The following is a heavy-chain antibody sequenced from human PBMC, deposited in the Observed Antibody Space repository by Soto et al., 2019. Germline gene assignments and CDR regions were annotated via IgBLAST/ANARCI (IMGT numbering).Heavy chain of an antibody. CDR1: GFTFGDYA. CDR3: TRASKGYCSSTSWYDAFDI. Sequence: GGSLRLSCTASGFTFGDYAMSWVRQAPGKGLEWVGFIRSKAYGGTTEYAAYVKGIFTISRDDSNSIAYLLMNRLKTEDTAVYYVTRASKGYCSSTSWYDAFDIWGQGTLVTVSS. V-gene: IGHV3-49*04. CDR2: IRSKAYGGTT. J-gene: IGHJ3*02. D-gene: IGHD2-2*01.